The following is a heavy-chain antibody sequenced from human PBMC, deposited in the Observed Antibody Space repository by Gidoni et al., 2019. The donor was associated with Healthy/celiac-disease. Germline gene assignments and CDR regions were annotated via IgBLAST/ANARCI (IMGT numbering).Heavy chain of an antibody. CDR2: IVVGSGNT. V-gene: IGHV1-58*01. CDR3: AADDDYSYYYYGMDV. J-gene: IGHJ6*02. CDR1: GFHFTSSA. D-gene: IGHD4-17*01. Sequence: QMQLVQSGLEVKKPGTSVTASCKASGFHFTSSAVQWVRQARGQRLDWIGWIVVGSGNTNYAQKFQERVTITRDMSTSTAYMELSSLRSEDTAVYYCAADDDYSYYYYGMDVWGQGTTVTVSS.